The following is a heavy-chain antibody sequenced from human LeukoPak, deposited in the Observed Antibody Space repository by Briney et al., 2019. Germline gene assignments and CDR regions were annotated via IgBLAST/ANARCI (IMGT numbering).Heavy chain of an antibody. CDR1: GFTVSSYY. J-gene: IGHJ4*02. V-gene: IGHV3-53*05. D-gene: IGHD2-15*01. Sequence: PGGSLRLSCAASGFTVSSYYMNWVRQAPGKELEWVSVIYTGGGRYYADSVRGRFTISRDTSKNTLYLQMNSLRAEDTAVYYCAKVAGGIYWGQGTLVTVSS. CDR2: IYTGGGR. CDR3: AKVAGGIY.